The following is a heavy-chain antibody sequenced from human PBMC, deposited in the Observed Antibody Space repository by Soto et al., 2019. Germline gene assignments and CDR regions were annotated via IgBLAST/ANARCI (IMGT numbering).Heavy chain of an antibody. D-gene: IGHD3-3*01. CDR2: IYYSGST. J-gene: IGHJ6*02. CDR1: GGSISSGDYY. V-gene: IGHV4-30-4*01. Sequence: PSETLSLTCTVSGGSISSGDYYWSWIRQPPGKGLEWIGYIYYSGSTYYNPSLKSRVTISVDTSKNQFSLKLSSVTAADTAVYYCARGNDFWSGPYYYCYGMDVWGQGTTVTVSS. CDR3: ARGNDFWSGPYYYCYGMDV.